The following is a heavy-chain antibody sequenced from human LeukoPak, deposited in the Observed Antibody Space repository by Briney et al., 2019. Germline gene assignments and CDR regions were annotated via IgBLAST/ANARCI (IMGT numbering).Heavy chain of an antibody. D-gene: IGHD3-22*01. V-gene: IGHV1-18*01. CDR3: AGGSYDSSGYYYGQVDY. CDR2: ISAYNGHT. CDR1: GYTFTSYD. J-gene: IGHJ4*02. Sequence: ASVKVSCKASGYTFTSYDINWVRQATGQGLEWMGWISAYNGHTNYAQKFQGRVTMATDTSTSTAYMELSRLRSDDTAVYYCAGGSYDSSGYYYGQVDYWGQGTLVTVSS.